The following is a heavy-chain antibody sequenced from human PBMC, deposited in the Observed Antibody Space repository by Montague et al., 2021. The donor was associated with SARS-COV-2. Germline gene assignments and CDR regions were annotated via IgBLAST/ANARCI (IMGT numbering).Heavy chain of an antibody. CDR2: IYHSGST. V-gene: IGHV4-4*02. Sequence: SETLSLTCAVSGGSISSSNWWSWVRQPPGKGLEWIGEIYHSGSTNYNPSLKSRVTISADKSKNQFSLKLSSVTAADTAVYYCARFYYDILTGYYGMDVWGQGTTVTVSS. D-gene: IGHD3-9*01. CDR1: GGSISSSNW. CDR3: ARFYYDILTGYYGMDV. J-gene: IGHJ6*02.